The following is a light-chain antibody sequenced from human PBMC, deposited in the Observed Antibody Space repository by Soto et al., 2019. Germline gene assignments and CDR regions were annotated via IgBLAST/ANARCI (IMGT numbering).Light chain of an antibody. CDR3: QQYERYST. CDR2: KAS. V-gene: IGKV1-5*03. J-gene: IGKJ1*01. CDR1: QNIYTW. Sequence: DYHVTQSPSTLSASVGNIFTITCRASQNIYTWLAWYQQKPGIAPKLLIHKASTLESGVPSSLSGSAYGTEFTLTISRLKPEDSATYYCQQYERYSTFGQGTKVDIK.